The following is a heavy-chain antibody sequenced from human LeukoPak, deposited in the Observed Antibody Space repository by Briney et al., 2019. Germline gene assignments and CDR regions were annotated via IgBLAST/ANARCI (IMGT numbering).Heavy chain of an antibody. D-gene: IGHD6-6*01. CDR3: ARDGVVWQLVSYYYYYYMDV. J-gene: IGHJ6*03. Sequence: GASVKVSCKASGYTFTSYYMHWVRQAPGQGLEWMGIINPSGGSTSYAQKFHGRVTMTRDTSTSTVYMELSSLRSEDTAVYYCARDGVVWQLVSYYYYYYMDVWGKGTTVTVSS. CDR1: GYTFTSYY. CDR2: INPSGGST. V-gene: IGHV1-46*01.